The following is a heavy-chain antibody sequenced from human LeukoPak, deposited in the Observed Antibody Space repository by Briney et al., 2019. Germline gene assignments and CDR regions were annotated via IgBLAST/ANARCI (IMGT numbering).Heavy chain of an antibody. V-gene: IGHV3-23*01. D-gene: IGHD3-3*01. CDR1: GFTFSSYA. CDR3: AKGYDFWSGSPLDY. Sequence: GGSLRLSCAASGFTFSSYAMSWVRQAPGKGLEWVSAISGSGGSTYCADSVKGRFTISRDNSKNTLYLQMNSLRAEDTAVYYCAKGYDFWSGSPLDYWGQGTLVTVSS. J-gene: IGHJ4*02. CDR2: ISGSGGST.